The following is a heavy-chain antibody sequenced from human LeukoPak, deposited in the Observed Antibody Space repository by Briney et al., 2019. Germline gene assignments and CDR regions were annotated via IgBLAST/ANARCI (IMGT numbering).Heavy chain of an antibody. Sequence: GGSLRLSCAASGFTFSSYWMSWVRQAPGKGLEWVANIKQDGSEKYYVDSVKGRFTISRDNSKNTLYLQMNSLRAEDTAVYYCAKEFLYSSSWDGYWGQGTLVTVSS. J-gene: IGHJ4*02. CDR2: IKQDGSEK. CDR1: GFTFSSYW. D-gene: IGHD6-13*01. V-gene: IGHV3-7*01. CDR3: AKEFLYSSSWDGY.